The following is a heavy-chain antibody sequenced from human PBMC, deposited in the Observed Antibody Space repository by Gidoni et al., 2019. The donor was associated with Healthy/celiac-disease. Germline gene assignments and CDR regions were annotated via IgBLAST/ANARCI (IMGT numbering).Heavy chain of an antibody. Sequence: EVQLVASGGGLVQPGGSLRLSCAASGFTVRSNYMSWVRQAPGKGLEWVSVIYSGGSTYYADSVKGRFTISRDNSKNTLYLQMNSLRAEYTAVYYCAREGYSNYDYYYGMDVWGQGTTVTVSS. V-gene: IGHV3-66*01. J-gene: IGHJ6*02. D-gene: IGHD4-4*01. CDR2: IYSGGST. CDR1: GFTVRSNY. CDR3: AREGYSNYDYYYGMDV.